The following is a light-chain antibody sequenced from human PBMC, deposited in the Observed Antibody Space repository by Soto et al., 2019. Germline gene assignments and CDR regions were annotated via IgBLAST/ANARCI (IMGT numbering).Light chain of an antibody. CDR1: SRDVGGYNY. CDR3: FSFTSRHIYV. J-gene: IGLJ1*01. Sequence: QSALTQPASVSVSPGQSITISCTGTSRDVGGYNYVSWYQQHPGRAPKLIIYDVTNRPSGISNRFSGSKSGNTASLTISGLQTVDEADYYCFSFTSRHIYVFGTGTKVPVL. CDR2: DVT. V-gene: IGLV2-14*03.